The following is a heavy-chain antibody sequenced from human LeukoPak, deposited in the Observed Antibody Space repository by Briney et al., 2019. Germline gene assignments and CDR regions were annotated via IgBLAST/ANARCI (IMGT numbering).Heavy chain of an antibody. J-gene: IGHJ4*02. CDR2: IYYSGST. Sequence: SETLSLTCSVSGGSISSSTYYWGWIRQPPGKGLEWIGNIYYSGSTYYNPSLKSRVTMSVDTSNNQFSLKMHSVTAADTAVYYGARLSKGRFFDYIFDYWGQGTLVTVSS. CDR3: ARLSKGRFFDYIFDY. CDR1: GGSISSSTYY. V-gene: IGHV4-39*01. D-gene: IGHD3-9*01.